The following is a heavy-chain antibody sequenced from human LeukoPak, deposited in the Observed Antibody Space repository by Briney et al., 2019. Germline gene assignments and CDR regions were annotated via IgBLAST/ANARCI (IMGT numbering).Heavy chain of an antibody. D-gene: IGHD5-24*01. CDR2: ISSSSSYI. V-gene: IGHV3-21*04. CDR3: AKAQIEMATIPYFDY. J-gene: IGHJ4*02. Sequence: PGGSLRLSCAASGFTFSSYSMNWVRQAPGKGLEWVSSISSSSSYIYYADSVKGRFTISRDNSKNTLYLQMNSLRAEDTAVYYCAKAQIEMATIPYFDYWGQGTLVTVSS. CDR1: GFTFSSYS.